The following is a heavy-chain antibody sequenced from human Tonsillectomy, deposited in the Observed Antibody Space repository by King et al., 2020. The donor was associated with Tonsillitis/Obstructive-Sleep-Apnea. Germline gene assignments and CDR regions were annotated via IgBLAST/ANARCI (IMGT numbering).Heavy chain of an antibody. CDR3: AGMNKIYY. CDR1: GGSISSHY. D-gene: IGHD1/OR15-1a*01. Sequence: QLQESGPGLVKPSETLSLTCTVSGGSISSHYWTWLRQPPGKGLEWIGYIYYSGSTNYNPSLKSRVTISVDTSKNQFSLNLSSVTAADTAVYYCAGMNKIYYWGQGTLVTVSS. CDR2: IYYSGST. J-gene: IGHJ4*02. V-gene: IGHV4-59*08.